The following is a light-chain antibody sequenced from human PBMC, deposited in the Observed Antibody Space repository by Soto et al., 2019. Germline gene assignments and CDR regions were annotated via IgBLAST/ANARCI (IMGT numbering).Light chain of an antibody. Sequence: EIVLTQSPATLSLSPGESATLSCRASQSLSYYLAWYQQKPGQAPRLLIYGASTRATGIPARFSGSGSGTEFTLTISSLQSEDFAVYYCQQRSNWPPQVTFGQGTRLEIK. CDR2: GAS. CDR1: QSLSYY. V-gene: IGKV3-11*01. CDR3: QQRSNWPPQVT. J-gene: IGKJ5*01.